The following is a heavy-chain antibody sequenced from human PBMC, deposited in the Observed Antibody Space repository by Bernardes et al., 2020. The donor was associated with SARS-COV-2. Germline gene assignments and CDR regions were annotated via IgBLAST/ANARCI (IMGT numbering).Heavy chain of an antibody. D-gene: IGHD6-13*01. CDR3: TTDPAAPPPRWDYCMDV. V-gene: IGHV3-15*07. CDR2: IRSKIDGETT. Sequence: GGSLRLSCAASGFSFNTYWMHWVRQVPGKGLEWVGRIRSKIDGETTDYAAPVKGRFTISRDDSKNTLYLQMNSLKTEDTAVYYCTTDPAAPPPRWDYCMDVWGQGTTVTVSS. J-gene: IGHJ6*02. CDR1: GFSFNTYW.